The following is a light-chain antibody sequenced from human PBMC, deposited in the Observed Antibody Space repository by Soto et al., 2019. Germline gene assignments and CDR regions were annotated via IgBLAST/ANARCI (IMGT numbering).Light chain of an antibody. CDR1: QSVSLN. V-gene: IGKV3D-15*01. CDR3: QQYNLWPLT. CDR2: AAS. J-gene: IGKJ3*01. Sequence: ILMTQSPATLSVSPGERVTLSCRASQSVSLNLAWYQQKPGQAPRLLIYAASTRATGIPARFSGSGSETDFTLTISSLQSEDFAVYYCQQYNLWPLTFGPGTKVDIK.